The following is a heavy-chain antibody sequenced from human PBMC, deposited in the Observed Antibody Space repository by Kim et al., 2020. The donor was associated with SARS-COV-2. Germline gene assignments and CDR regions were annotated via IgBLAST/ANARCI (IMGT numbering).Heavy chain of an antibody. Sequence: SVKVSCKASGGTFSSYTISWVRQAPGQGREWMGRIIPILGIANYAQKFQGRVTITADKSTSTAYMELSSLRSEDTAVYYCARLSYIAAAGTHLTGHYYFGMDVWGQGTTVTVSS. CDR2: IIPILGIA. J-gene: IGHJ6*02. D-gene: IGHD6-13*01. CDR1: GGTFSSYT. V-gene: IGHV1-69*02. CDR3: ARLSYIAAAGTHLTGHYYFGMDV.